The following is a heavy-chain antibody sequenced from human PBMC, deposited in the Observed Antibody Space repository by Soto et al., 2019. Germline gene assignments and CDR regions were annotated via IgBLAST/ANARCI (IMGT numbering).Heavy chain of an antibody. CDR2: ISGSGGST. Sequence: GKGLEWVSTISGSGGSTYYADSVKGRFTISRDNSKNTLYLQMNSLRAEDTAVFFFSSRPRNTRLSYG. D-gene: IGHD3-9*01. J-gene: IGHJ6*01. CDR3: SSRPRNTRLSYG. V-gene: IGHV3-23*01.